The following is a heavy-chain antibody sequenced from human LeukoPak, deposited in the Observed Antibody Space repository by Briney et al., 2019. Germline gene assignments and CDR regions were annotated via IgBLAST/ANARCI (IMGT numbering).Heavy chain of an antibody. CDR3: ARDSGDSTPRDAFDI. Sequence: GGSLRLSCAASGFTFSSYWMSWVRQAPGKGLEWVANIKQDGSEKYYADSVKGRFTISRDNAKNSLYLQMNSLRAEDTAVYYCARDSGDSTPRDAFDIWGQGTMVTVSS. J-gene: IGHJ3*02. CDR2: IKQDGSEK. CDR1: GFTFSSYW. V-gene: IGHV3-7*01. D-gene: IGHD3-22*01.